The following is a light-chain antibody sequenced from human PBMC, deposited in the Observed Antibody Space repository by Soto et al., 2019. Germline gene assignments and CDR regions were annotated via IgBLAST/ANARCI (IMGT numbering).Light chain of an antibody. Sequence: DIPMTQSTSSLSASVGDRVTTTCRTTQGISNYLAWYQQKPGKVPRLLIYAASTLQSGVPSRFNGSGSGTDVTLTISSLKAEDVATYYCQKYKSAPRTFGEGTKVEIK. CDR1: QGISNY. CDR3: QKYKSAPRT. V-gene: IGKV1-27*01. J-gene: IGKJ1*01. CDR2: AAS.